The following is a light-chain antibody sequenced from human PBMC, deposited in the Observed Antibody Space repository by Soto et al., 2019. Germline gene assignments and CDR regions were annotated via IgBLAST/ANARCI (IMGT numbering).Light chain of an antibody. CDR3: QHSSSSPIT. CDR2: AAS. CDR1: QSFSSTY. J-gene: IGKJ5*01. V-gene: IGKV3-20*01. Sequence: EIVLTQSPCTLSLSPVERATLSCRASQSFSSTYLAWYLQKPGQAPRLLMYAASSRANGIPDRFSGSGSRTDFTLTITKLEPEDFAVYYCQHSSSSPITFGHGTRLDIQ.